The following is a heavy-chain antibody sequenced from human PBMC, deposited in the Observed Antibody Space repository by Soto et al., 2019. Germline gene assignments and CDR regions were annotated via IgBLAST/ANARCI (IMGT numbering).Heavy chain of an antibody. CDR3: ARERYYYGSGSYYNPRPDYYYGMDV. CDR1: GYTFTSYG. Sequence: ASVKVSCKASGYTFTSYGISWVRQAPGQGLEWMGWISAYNGNTNYAQKLQGRVTMTTDTSTSTAYMELRSLRSDDTAVYYCARERYYYGSGSYYNPRPDYYYGMDVWGQGTTVTVSS. D-gene: IGHD3-10*01. V-gene: IGHV1-18*01. CDR2: ISAYNGNT. J-gene: IGHJ6*02.